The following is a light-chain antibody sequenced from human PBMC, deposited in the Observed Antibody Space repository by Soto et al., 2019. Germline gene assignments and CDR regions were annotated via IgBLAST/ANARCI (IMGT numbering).Light chain of an antibody. CDR2: EVS. J-gene: IGLJ2*01. CDR1: SSDVGSYSR. CDR3: SSYTSSSTLV. Sequence: QSALTQPPSVSGSPGQSVTISCTGTSSDVGSYSRVSWYHQPPGTAPKLMIYEVSNRPSGVPDRFSGSKSGNTASLTISGLQAEDEADYYCSSYTSSSTLVFGGGTQLTVL. V-gene: IGLV2-18*02.